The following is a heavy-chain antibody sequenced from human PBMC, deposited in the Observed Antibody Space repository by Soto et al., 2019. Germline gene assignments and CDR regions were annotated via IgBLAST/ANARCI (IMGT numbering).Heavy chain of an antibody. CDR2: IYYSGST. V-gene: IGHV4-31*03. D-gene: IGHD3-10*01. J-gene: IGHJ4*02. CDR3: ARDRGYSGSGSYYTFDY. CDR1: GVAISIVVYY. Sequence: SETLSLTCTFSGVAISIVVYYWSCIRQHPGKSLEWIGYIYYSGSTYYNPSLKSRVTISVDTSKNQFSMKLSSVTAADTAVYYCARDRGYSGSGSYYTFDYWGQGTLVTVSS.